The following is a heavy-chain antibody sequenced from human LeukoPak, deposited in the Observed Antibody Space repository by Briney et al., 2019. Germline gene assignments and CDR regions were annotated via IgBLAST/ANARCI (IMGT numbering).Heavy chain of an antibody. CDR2: INHSGST. D-gene: IGHD1-7*01. V-gene: IGHV4-34*01. CDR1: GGSFSGYY. Sequence: SETLSLTCAVYGGSFSGYYWSWIRQPPGKGLEWIGEINHSGSTNYNPSLKSRVTISVDTSKNQFSLKLSSVTAADTAVYYCARGRTNDYWGQGTLVTVSS. J-gene: IGHJ4*02. CDR3: ARGRTNDY.